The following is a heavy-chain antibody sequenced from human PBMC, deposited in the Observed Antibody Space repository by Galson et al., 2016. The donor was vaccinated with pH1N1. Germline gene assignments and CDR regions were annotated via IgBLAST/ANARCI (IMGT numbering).Heavy chain of an antibody. J-gene: IGHJ6*02. CDR1: GGTFSSYA. D-gene: IGHD3-10*01. CDR2: IIPILDTT. CDR3: ARYGSGNQDRLDYNYGMDV. V-gene: IGHV1-69*13. Sequence: SVKVSCKASGGTFSSYAISWVRQAPGQGLEWMGEIIPILDTTNYAQRFQGRVTITADDSTSTAYMELRSLRSEDTAVFYCARYGSGNQDRLDYNYGMDVWGQGTTVTVPS.